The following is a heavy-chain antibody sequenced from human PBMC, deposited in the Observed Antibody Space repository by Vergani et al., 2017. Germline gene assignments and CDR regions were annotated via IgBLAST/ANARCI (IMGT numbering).Heavy chain of an antibody. CDR1: GFSFNTYG. CDR2: IGYDGRIK. CDR3: ARGVMGNWNDPPSFDY. J-gene: IGHJ4*02. D-gene: IGHD1-1*01. V-gene: IGHV3-30*02. Sequence: QVQLVETGGGVVQPGGSLRLYCATSGFSFNTYGAHWVRQAPGKGLEWVAFIGYDGRIKYNVDSVKGRFTISRDTSKKTLSLQMRSLRADDTAVYYCARGVMGNWNDPPSFDYWGQGTLVTVSS.